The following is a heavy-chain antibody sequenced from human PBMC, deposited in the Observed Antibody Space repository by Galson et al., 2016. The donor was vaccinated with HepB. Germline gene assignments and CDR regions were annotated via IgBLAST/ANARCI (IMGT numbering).Heavy chain of an antibody. CDR1: GFTLRYLS. V-gene: IGHV3-30*04. D-gene: IGHD1-1*01. CDR3: ARGGTGRLAYYYYGMDV. CDR2: ISDDGSRK. J-gene: IGHJ6*02. Sequence: SMRLSCAASGFTLRYLSIHWVRKAPGKGLRWVQIISDDGSRKYYADPVKGRFTISRDNSKNTVNLQMNNLRTEDTAVYYCARGGTGRLAYYYYGMDVWGPGTTVTVSS.